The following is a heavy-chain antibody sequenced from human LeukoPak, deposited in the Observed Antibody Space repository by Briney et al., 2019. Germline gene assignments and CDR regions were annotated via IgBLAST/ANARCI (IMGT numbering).Heavy chain of an antibody. V-gene: IGHV4-61*02. CDR1: GGSLSSGSYY. J-gene: IGHJ4*02. CDR3: ARGSGSYYNELFDY. D-gene: IGHD3-10*01. Sequence: SQTLSLTCTVSGGSLSSGSYYWSWIRQPAGKGLEWIGRIYTSGSTNYNPSLKSRVTISLDTSNNQFSLKLSSVTAADTAVYYCARGSGSYYNELFDYWGQGTLVTVSS. CDR2: IYTSGST.